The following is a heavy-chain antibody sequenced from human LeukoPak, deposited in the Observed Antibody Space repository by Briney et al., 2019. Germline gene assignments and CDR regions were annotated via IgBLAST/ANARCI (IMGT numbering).Heavy chain of an antibody. J-gene: IGHJ3*02. D-gene: IGHD3-22*01. V-gene: IGHV3-23*01. CDR2: ISGSGIST. CDR1: GFTFSSYA. Sequence: GGSLRLSCAASGFTFSSYAIHWVRQAPGKGLEWVSGISGSGISTYYADSVKGRFTISRDNSKNTLYLQMNSLRVEDTAVYYCAKSWNYYDSSGDDALDIWGQGTMVTVSS. CDR3: AKSWNYYDSSGDDALDI.